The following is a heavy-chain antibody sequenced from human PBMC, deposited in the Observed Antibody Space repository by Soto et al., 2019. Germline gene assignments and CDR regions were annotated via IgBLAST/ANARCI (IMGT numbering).Heavy chain of an antibody. CDR1: EFTFRSYA. CDR2: ITGRGGGT. CDR3: AKGYRGYVPDALDV. J-gene: IGHJ3*01. Sequence: EVYLLESGGGLVQPGGSLRLSCTASEFTFRSYAMTWVRQAPGKGLEWVSSITGRGGGTYYADSVRGRFTISRDNSKNTLCLQMDSLRAEDTAVYYCAKGYRGYVPDALDVWGQGTKVTVSS. D-gene: IGHD5-12*01. V-gene: IGHV3-23*01.